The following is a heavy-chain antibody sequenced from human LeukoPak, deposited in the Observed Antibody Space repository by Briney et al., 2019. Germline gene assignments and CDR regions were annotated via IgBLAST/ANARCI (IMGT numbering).Heavy chain of an antibody. Sequence: GGSLRLSCAASGFTVSSNYMSWVRQAPGKGLEWVSVIYSGGSTYYADSVKGRFTISRDNSKNTLYLQMNSLRAEDTAVYYCARVNSVAGYYYYYYMDVWGKGTTVTVSS. CDR3: ARVNSVAGYYYYYYMDV. CDR1: GFTVSSNY. J-gene: IGHJ6*03. V-gene: IGHV3-53*01. CDR2: IYSGGST. D-gene: IGHD6-19*01.